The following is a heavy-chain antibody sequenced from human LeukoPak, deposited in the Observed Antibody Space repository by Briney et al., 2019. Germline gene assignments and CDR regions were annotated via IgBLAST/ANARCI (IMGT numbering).Heavy chain of an antibody. V-gene: IGHV3-21*01. J-gene: IGHJ5*02. CDR2: ISSSSSYI. CDR3: ATSSSWYSSGFDP. Sequence: PGGSLRLSCAASGFTFSSYSMNWVRQAPGKGLEWVSSISSSSSYIYYADSVKGRFTISRDNAKNSLYLQMNSLRAEDTAVYYCATSSSWYSSGFDPWGQGTLVTVSS. CDR1: GFTFSSYS. D-gene: IGHD6-13*01.